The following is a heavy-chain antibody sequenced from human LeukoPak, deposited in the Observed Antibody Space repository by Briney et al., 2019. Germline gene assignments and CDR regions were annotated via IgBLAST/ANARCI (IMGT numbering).Heavy chain of an antibody. D-gene: IGHD1-26*01. J-gene: IGHJ4*02. CDR2: ISGSGGST. CDR3: ANGLWELRSVDY. Sequence: GGSLRLSCAASGFTFSSYAMSWVRQAPGKRLEWVSAISGSGGSTYYADSVKGRFTISRDNSKNTLYLQMNSLRAEDTAVYYCANGLWELRSVDYWGQGTLVTVSS. V-gene: IGHV3-23*01. CDR1: GFTFSSYA.